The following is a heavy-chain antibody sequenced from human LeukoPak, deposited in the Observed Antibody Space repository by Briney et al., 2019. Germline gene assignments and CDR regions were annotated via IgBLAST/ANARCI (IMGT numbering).Heavy chain of an antibody. V-gene: IGHV4-31*03. CDR1: GGAISSGGYY. CDR2: IYYSGST. J-gene: IGHJ6*02. CDR3: ARDRRVRCRSTSCYGANYHYYGMDV. Sequence: SQTLSLTCTVSGGAISSGGYYWSWSRQHPGKGLEWIGDIYYSGSTYYNPSLKSRVTISVDTSKHQFSLKLSSVTAADTAVYYCARDRRVRCRSTSCYGANYHYYGMDVWGQGTTVTVSS. D-gene: IGHD2-2*01.